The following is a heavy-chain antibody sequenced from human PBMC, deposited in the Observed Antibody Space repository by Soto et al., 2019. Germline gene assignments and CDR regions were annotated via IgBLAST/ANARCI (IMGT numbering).Heavy chain of an antibody. CDR3: ARDNRGYSYGLDDYGMDV. CDR1: GFTFSSYG. Sequence: QVQLVESGGGVVQPGRSLRLSCAASGFTFSSYGMHWVRQAPGKGLEWVAVIWYDGSNKYYADSVKGRFTISRDNSKNTLYLQMNSLRADDTAVYYCARDNRGYSYGLDDYGMDVWGQGTTVTVSS. CDR2: IWYDGSNK. V-gene: IGHV3-33*01. D-gene: IGHD5-18*01. J-gene: IGHJ6*02.